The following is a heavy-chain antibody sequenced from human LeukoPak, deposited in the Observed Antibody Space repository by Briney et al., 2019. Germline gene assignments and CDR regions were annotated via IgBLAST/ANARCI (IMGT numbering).Heavy chain of an antibody. J-gene: IGHJ6*02. CDR1: GFTFSSHW. V-gene: IGHV3-74*01. CDR2: INSDGSSI. CDR3: ARGVVVPAAIYVFYYYYGMDV. D-gene: IGHD2-2*01. Sequence: GGSLRLSCAASGFTFSSHWMHWVRQAPGKGLVWVSRINSDGSSISYADSVKGRFTISRDNAKNTLYLQMNSLRAEDTAVYYCARGVVVPAAIYVFYYYYGMDVWGQGTTVTVSS.